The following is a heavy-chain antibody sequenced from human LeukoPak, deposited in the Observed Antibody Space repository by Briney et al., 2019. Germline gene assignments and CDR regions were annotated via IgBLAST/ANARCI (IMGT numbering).Heavy chain of an antibody. CDR3: AKDRYGSGNDHFDY. Sequence: GGSLRLSCAASGFTFSSYGMHWVRQAPGKGLEWVAFIRYDGSNKYYTDSVKGRFTISRDNSKNTLYLQINSLRAEDTAVYYCAKDRYGSGNDHFDYWGQGTLVTVSS. CDR1: GFTFSSYG. CDR2: IRYDGSNK. J-gene: IGHJ4*02. V-gene: IGHV3-30*02. D-gene: IGHD3-10*01.